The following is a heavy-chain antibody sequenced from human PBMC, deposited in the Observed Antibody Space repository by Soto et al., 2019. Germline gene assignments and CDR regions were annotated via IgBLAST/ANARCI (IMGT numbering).Heavy chain of an antibody. CDR1: GFTFSDSW. CDR2: INFDGTTA. V-gene: IGHV3-74*01. J-gene: IGHJ4*02. CDR3: ARGGRGNDYNAY. Sequence: EVLLVESGGGLVQPGGSLRLSCAASGFTFSDSWMHWVRQTPGKGLVWVARINFDGTTANYAESVTGRFTISRDNANTTVYLQENSLRAEDTAVYRCARGGRGNDYNAYWGQVTLVTVSS. D-gene: IGHD3-16*01.